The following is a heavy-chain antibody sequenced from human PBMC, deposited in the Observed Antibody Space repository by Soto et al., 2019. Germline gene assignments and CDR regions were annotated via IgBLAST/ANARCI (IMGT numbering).Heavy chain of an antibody. V-gene: IGHV4-59*01. Sequence: QVQLQESGPGLVKPSETLSLTCTVSGGSISSYYWSWIRQPPGKGLEWIGYIYYSGSTNYNPSLKSRVTLSVDTSKNQFSLKLSSVTAADTAVYYCARGSGFDPWGQGTLVTVSS. CDR3: ARGSGFDP. J-gene: IGHJ5*02. CDR1: GGSISSYY. CDR2: IYYSGST.